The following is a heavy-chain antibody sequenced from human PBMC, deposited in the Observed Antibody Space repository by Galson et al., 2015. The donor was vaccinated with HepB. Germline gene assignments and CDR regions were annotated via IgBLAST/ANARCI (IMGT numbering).Heavy chain of an antibody. CDR1: GFTFSSYA. CDR3: VKDRGEWELVFDY. CDR2: ISGSGGST. Sequence: SLRLSCAASGFTFSSYAMSWVRQAPGKGLEWVSAISGSGGSTYYADSVKGRFTISRDNSKNTLYLQMSSLRAEDTAVYYCVKDRGEWELVFDYWGQGTLVTVSS. V-gene: IGHV3-23*01. J-gene: IGHJ4*02. D-gene: IGHD1-26*01.